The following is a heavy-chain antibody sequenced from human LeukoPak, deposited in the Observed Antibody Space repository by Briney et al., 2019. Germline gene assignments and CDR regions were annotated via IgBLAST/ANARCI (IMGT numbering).Heavy chain of an antibody. D-gene: IGHD6-6*01. CDR1: GFTFSSYS. J-gene: IGHJ4*02. CDR2: ISSSSSYI. V-gene: IGHV3-21*01. Sequence: GGSLRLSCAASGFTFSSYSMNWVRQAPGKGLEWVSSISSSSSYIYYADSVKGRFTISRDNAKNSLYLQMNSLRAEDTAVYYCARDTDSSSGPIDYWGQGTLVTVSS. CDR3: ARDTDSSSGPIDY.